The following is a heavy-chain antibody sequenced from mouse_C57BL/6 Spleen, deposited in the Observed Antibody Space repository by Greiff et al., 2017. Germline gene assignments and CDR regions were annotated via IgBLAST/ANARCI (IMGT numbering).Heavy chain of an antibody. CDR3: ARRDAMDY. CDR2: IDPSDSYT. V-gene: IGHV1-69*01. J-gene: IGHJ4*01. CDR1: GYTFTSYW. Sequence: VQLQQPGAELVMPGASVKLSCKASGYTFTSYWMPWVKQRPGQGLEWIGEIDPSDSYTNYNQKFKGKSTLTVDKSSSTAYMQLSSLTSEDSAVYYCARRDAMDYWGQGTSVTVSS.